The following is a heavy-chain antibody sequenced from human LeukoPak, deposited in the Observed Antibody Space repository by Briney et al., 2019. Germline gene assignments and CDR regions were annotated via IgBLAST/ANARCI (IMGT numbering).Heavy chain of an antibody. CDR3: ARVDFWSGYHGAYFDY. V-gene: IGHV3-74*01. D-gene: IGHD3-3*01. Sequence: GGSLRLSCAASGFTFSSYWKHWVRQAPGKGLVWVSRINSDGSSTSYADSVKGRFTISRDNAKNTLYLQMNSLRAEDTAVYYCARVDFWSGYHGAYFDYWGQGTLVTVSS. J-gene: IGHJ4*02. CDR1: GFTFSSYW. CDR2: INSDGSST.